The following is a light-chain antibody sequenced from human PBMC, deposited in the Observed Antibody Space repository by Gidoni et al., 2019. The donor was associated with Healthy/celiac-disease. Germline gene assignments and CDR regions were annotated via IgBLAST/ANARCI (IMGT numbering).Light chain of an antibody. CDR3: QQSYSTPGT. J-gene: IGKJ4*01. V-gene: IGKV1-39*01. CDR1: QSISSY. Sequence: IQMTQSPSSLSASVGDRVTITCRASQSISSYLNWYQQKPGKAPKLLIYDASSLQSGVPSRFSGSGSGTDFTLTISSLQPEDFATYYCQQSYSTPGTFGGGTKVEIK. CDR2: DAS.